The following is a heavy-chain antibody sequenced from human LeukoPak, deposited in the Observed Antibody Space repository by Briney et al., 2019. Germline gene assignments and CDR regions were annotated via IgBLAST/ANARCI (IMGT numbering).Heavy chain of an antibody. Sequence: GGSLRLSCAASGFTFSSYSMNWVRQAPGKGLEWVSSISSSSSYIYYADSVKGRFTISRDNAKNSLYLQMNSLRAEDTAVYYCARDIRYYGSGSYIDYWGQGTPVTVSS. CDR2: ISSSSSYI. CDR1: GFTFSSYS. CDR3: ARDIRYYGSGSYIDY. V-gene: IGHV3-21*01. J-gene: IGHJ4*02. D-gene: IGHD3-10*01.